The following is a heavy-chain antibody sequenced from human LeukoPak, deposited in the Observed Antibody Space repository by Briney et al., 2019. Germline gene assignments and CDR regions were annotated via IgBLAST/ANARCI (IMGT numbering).Heavy chain of an antibody. CDR2: IYYSGST. J-gene: IGHJ5*02. Sequence: SETLSLTCTVSGGSISSYYWSWIRQPPVKGLEWIGYIYYSGSTNYNPSLKSRVTISVDTSKNQFSLKLSSVTAADTAVYYCARDSQQRGYDNNWFDPWGQGTLVTVSS. V-gene: IGHV4-59*01. D-gene: IGHD2-15*01. CDR3: ARDSQQRGYDNNWFDP. CDR1: GGSISSYY.